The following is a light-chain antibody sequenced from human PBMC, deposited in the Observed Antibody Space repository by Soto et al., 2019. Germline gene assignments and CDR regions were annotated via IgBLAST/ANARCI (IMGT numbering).Light chain of an antibody. V-gene: IGKV3D-15*01. CDR1: QSVSSSY. Sequence: DIVLTHSPDTLPLSPGEIATLSCRASQSVSSSYLAWYQQKPGQAPRLLIYDASNRATGIPARFSGSGSGTEFTLTISSLQSEDFAVYYCHQYNKWPRTFGQGTKVDIK. CDR3: HQYNKWPRT. CDR2: DAS. J-gene: IGKJ1*01.